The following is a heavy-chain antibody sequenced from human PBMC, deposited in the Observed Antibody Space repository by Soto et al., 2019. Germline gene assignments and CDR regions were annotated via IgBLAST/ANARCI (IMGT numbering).Heavy chain of an antibody. Sequence: QVQLQESGPGLVKHSETLSLTCSVSGGSISTYYWSWIRQPPGKGLEWIGCISYSGSTNYNPSLRSRVTISVDTSKNQFCLKLSSVTAEDTAVYYCARSAAGYEWTPPSTWGQGTLVTVYS. CDR3: ARSAAGYEWTPPST. D-gene: IGHD5-12*01. V-gene: IGHV4-59*01. CDR1: GGSISTYY. CDR2: ISYSGST. J-gene: IGHJ5*02.